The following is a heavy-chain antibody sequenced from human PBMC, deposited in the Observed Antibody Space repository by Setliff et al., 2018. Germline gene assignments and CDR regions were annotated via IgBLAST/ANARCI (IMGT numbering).Heavy chain of an antibody. CDR2: IYHSGSI. CDR1: GGSISSSNW. D-gene: IGHD2-8*01. J-gene: IGHJ6*03. V-gene: IGHV4-4*02. Sequence: SETLSLTCTVSGGSISSSNWWTWVRQPPGKGLEWIGEIYHSGSINYNPSLKSRVTMSVDKSKNQFSLKLSSVTAADTAVYYCARGRRGVPYYYYYYMDVWGKGTTVTVSS. CDR3: ARGRRGVPYYYYYYMDV.